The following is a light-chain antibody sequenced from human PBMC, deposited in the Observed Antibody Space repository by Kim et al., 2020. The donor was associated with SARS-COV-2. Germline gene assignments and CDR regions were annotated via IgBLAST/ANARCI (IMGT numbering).Light chain of an antibody. V-gene: IGLV3-21*04. CDR1: KSGTKI. CDR3: HVWDSTSDHHV. J-gene: IGLJ1*01. CDR2: YDN. Sequence: APGKTASIPCGGTKSGTKIVHWYQRRPGRTPVLVIYYDNDRPSGIPERFSGSNSGNTATLTISRVEVADEADYYCHVWDSTSDHHVFGTGTKVTVL.